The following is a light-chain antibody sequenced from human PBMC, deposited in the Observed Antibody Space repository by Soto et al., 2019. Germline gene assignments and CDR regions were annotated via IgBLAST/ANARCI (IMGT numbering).Light chain of an antibody. CDR3: AAWDDILNGPGV. Sequence: QSVLTQSPSASGTPGQRVTISCSGSDSNIGSNSVNWYQKVPGTAPKLLIYSNNQRPSGVPERFSGSRSGTSASLVISGLQSGDEADYYCAAWDDILNGPGVFGTGTKSPS. V-gene: IGLV1-44*01. J-gene: IGLJ1*01. CDR1: DSNIGSNS. CDR2: SNN.